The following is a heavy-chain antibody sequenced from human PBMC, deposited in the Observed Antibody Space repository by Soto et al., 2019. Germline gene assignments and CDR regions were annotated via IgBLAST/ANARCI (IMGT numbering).Heavy chain of an antibody. V-gene: IGHV4-61*01. J-gene: IGHJ6*02. CDR1: GGFVNSDTHS. CDR2: IYSGGST. Sequence: NLSETLSLTCTVSGGFVNSDTHSWSWIRQTPGKRLEWIGFIYSGGSTKNPSLRSRVTMSVDTSKNQFSLKLRSVIVADTAVYHCARFVRSCSATTCSTRADVWGQGITVTVSS. CDR3: ARFVRSCSATTCSTRADV. D-gene: IGHD2-2*01.